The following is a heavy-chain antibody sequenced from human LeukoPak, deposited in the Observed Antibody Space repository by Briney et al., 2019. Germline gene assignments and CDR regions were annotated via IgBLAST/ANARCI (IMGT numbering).Heavy chain of an antibody. J-gene: IGHJ6*03. Sequence: PSETLSLTCTVSGGSISSSSYYWGWIRQPPRKGLEWIGSIYYSGSTYYNPSLKSRVTISVDTSKNQFSLKLSSVTAADTAVYYCARVRGYSYEYYYYYYYMDVWGKGTTVTVSS. D-gene: IGHD5-18*01. CDR1: GGSISSSSYY. CDR2: IYYSGST. CDR3: ARVRGYSYEYYYYYYYMDV. V-gene: IGHV4-39*07.